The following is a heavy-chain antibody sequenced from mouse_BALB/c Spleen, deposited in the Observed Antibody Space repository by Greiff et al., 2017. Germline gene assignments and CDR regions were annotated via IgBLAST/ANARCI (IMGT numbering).Heavy chain of an antibody. CDR1: GYTFTSYW. CDR2: IYPSDSYT. J-gene: IGHJ4*01. D-gene: IGHD2-1*01. Sequence: QVQLKQPGAELVRPGASVKLSCKASGYTFTSYWINWVKQRPGQGLEWIGNIYPSDSYTNYNQKFKDKATLTVDKSSSTAYMQLSSPTSEDSAVYYCTRSHYGNYAMDYWGQGTSVTVSS. V-gene: IGHV1-69*02. CDR3: TRSHYGNYAMDY.